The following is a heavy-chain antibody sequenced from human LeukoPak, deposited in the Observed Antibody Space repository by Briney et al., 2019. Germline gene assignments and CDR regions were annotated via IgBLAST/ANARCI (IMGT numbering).Heavy chain of an antibody. J-gene: IGHJ4*02. V-gene: IGHV3-48*03. Sequence: GGSLRLSCAASRFTFSNYEMNWVRQAPGKGLEWVSYISGSGSAIYYADSVKGRFTVSRDNAKNSLYLQMNSLRADDTAVYYCARGLGTFVYWGEGAQVTVSS. D-gene: IGHD7-27*01. CDR2: ISGSGSAI. CDR3: ARGLGTFVY. CDR1: RFTFSNYE.